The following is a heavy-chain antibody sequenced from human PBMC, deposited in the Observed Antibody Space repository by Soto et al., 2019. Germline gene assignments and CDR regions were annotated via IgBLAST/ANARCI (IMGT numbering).Heavy chain of an antibody. V-gene: IGHV4-59*01. CDR3: ARVNGRPKPYYYYGMDV. J-gene: IGHJ6*02. CDR1: GGSISSYY. CDR2: IYYSGST. Sequence: ETLSLTCTVSGGSISSYYWSWIRQPPGKGLEWIGYIYYSGSTNYNPSLKSRVTISVDTSKNQFSLKLSSVTAADTAVYYCARVNGRPKPYYYYGMDVWGQGTTVTVSS.